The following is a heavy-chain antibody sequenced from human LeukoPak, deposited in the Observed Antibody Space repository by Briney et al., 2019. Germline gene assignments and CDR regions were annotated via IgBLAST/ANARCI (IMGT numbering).Heavy chain of an antibody. CDR2: INPNSGGT. CDR1: GYTFTGYY. D-gene: IGHD6-13*01. CDR3: ARAGIAAAGIDY. J-gene: IGHJ4*02. Sequence: ASVKVSCKASGYTFTGYYMHWVRQAPGQGLEWMGRINPNSGGTNYAQKFQGRVNMTRDTSISTAYMELSRLRSDYTAVYYCARAGIAAAGIDYWGQGTLVTVSS. V-gene: IGHV1-2*06.